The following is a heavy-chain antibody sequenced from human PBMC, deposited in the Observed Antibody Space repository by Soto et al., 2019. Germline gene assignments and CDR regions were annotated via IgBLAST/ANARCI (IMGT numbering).Heavy chain of an antibody. Sequence: SETLSLTCTVSGVSISSYYWSWIRQPPGKGLEWIGYIYYSGSTSSHPSLKSRVTISVDTSKNQFSLKLRSVTAADTAVYYCARDGGYNYGDNWFDHRGQGTNVNVSS. V-gene: IGHV4-59*01. CDR3: ARDGGYNYGDNWFDH. CDR1: GVSISSYY. J-gene: IGHJ5*02. D-gene: IGHD5-18*01. CDR2: IYYSGST.